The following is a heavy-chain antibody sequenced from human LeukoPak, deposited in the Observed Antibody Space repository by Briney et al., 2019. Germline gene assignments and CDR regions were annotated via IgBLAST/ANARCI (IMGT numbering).Heavy chain of an antibody. D-gene: IGHD7-27*01. Sequence: GASVKVSCKASGYTFTSYEINWVRQATGQGLEWMGWMSPNSGNTGYAQKFQGRVTMTRSTSMSTAYMELSSLKSEDTAVYYCTRGPPNWGYDYWGQGTLVTVSS. J-gene: IGHJ4*02. CDR1: GYTFTSYE. CDR2: MSPNSGNT. V-gene: IGHV1-8*01. CDR3: TRGPPNWGYDY.